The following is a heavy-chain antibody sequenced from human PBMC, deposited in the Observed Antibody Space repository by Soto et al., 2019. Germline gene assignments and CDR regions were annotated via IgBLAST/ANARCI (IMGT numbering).Heavy chain of an antibody. V-gene: IGHV2-26*04. CDR2: IFSNDEK. CDR1: GFSLSNAGLG. CDR3: ASTYSTSWYWFDP. Sequence: QVTVKKSDPVLVKPTETLTLTCTVSGFSLSNAGLGVSWIRQPPGKALEWLAHIFSNDEKSYSTSLKSRLTISKDTSKSQVVLTMTNMDPVDTATYYCASTYSTSWYWFDPWGQGTLVTVSS. J-gene: IGHJ5*02. D-gene: IGHD6-13*01.